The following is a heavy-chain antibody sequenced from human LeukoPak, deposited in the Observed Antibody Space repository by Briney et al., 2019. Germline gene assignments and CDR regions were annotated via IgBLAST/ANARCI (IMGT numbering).Heavy chain of an antibody. Sequence: ASVKVSCKASGYTFTSYGTSWVRQAPGQGLEWMGWISAYNGNTNYAQKLQGRVTMTTDTSTSTAYMELRSLRSDDTAVYYCARDLGGYCSGGSCYLTFDYWGQGTLVTVPS. V-gene: IGHV1-18*01. CDR2: ISAYNGNT. CDR1: GYTFTSYG. CDR3: ARDLGGYCSGGSCYLTFDY. D-gene: IGHD2-15*01. J-gene: IGHJ4*02.